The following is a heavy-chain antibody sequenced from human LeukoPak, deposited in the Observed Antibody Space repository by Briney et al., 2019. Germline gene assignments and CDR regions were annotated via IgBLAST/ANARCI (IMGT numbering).Heavy chain of an antibody. J-gene: IGHJ4*02. CDR1: GPSISSYC. CDR2: IFYGAST. V-gene: IGHV4-59*01. Sequence: SQSLSPARTVSGPSISSYCSNCVRQHAGEGMGWIGYIFYGASTKHNPSLRSRVTTSMDTSKNQLSLKLTSVTAADTAVYYCASSGYANPTFDKWGQGSLVTVSS. CDR3: ASSGYANPTFDK. D-gene: IGHD3-22*01.